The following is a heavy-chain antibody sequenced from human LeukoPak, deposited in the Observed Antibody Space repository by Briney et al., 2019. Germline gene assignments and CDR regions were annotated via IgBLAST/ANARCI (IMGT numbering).Heavy chain of an antibody. Sequence: GGSLRLSCAASGFTFSNAWMSWVRQAPGKGLEWVSYISSSSSYTNYADSVKGRFTISRDNAKNSLYLQMNSMRAEDTAVYYCARGRSMVRGAQYFDYWGQGTLVTVSS. D-gene: IGHD3-10*01. CDR2: ISSSSSYT. V-gene: IGHV3-11*05. CDR1: GFTFSNAW. J-gene: IGHJ4*02. CDR3: ARGRSMVRGAQYFDY.